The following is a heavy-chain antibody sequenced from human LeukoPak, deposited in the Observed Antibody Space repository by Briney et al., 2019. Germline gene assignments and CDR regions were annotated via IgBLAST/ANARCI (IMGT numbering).Heavy chain of an antibody. Sequence: PGGSLRLSCAASGFIFSDYWMHWVRQVPGKGLVWVSRIHNDGSDSAYAYAVKGRFTISRDNAKNSLYLQMNSLRAEDRAVYYCARDRCSRTSCFIDYWGQGTLVTVSS. V-gene: IGHV3-74*03. CDR3: ARDRCSRTSCFIDY. D-gene: IGHD2-2*01. J-gene: IGHJ4*02. CDR2: IHNDGSDS. CDR1: GFIFSDYW.